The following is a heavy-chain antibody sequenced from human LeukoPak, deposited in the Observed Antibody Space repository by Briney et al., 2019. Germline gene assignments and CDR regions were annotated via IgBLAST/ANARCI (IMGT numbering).Heavy chain of an antibody. CDR2: IYHSGST. CDR1: GYSISSGYY. CDR3: ARLGYYDSSGYGVDY. J-gene: IGHJ4*02. D-gene: IGHD3-22*01. V-gene: IGHV4-38-2*02. Sequence: SETLSLTCTVSGYSISSGYYWGWIRQPPGKGLEWIGSIYHSGSTYYNPSLKSRVTISVDTSKNQFSLKLSSVTAADTAVYYCARLGYYDSSGYGVDYWGQGTLVTVSS.